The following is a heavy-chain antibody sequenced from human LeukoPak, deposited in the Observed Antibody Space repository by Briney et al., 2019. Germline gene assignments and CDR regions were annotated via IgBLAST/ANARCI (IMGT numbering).Heavy chain of an antibody. J-gene: IGHJ5*02. Sequence: GGSLRLSCAASGFTFSSYSMNWVRQAPGTGLEWVSYISSSSSTIYYADSVKGRFTISRDNAKNSLYLQMNSLRAEDTAVYYCAREPAAAGKNWFDPWGQGTLVTVSS. CDR2: ISSSSSTI. CDR1: GFTFSSYS. V-gene: IGHV3-48*04. CDR3: AREPAAAGKNWFDP. D-gene: IGHD6-25*01.